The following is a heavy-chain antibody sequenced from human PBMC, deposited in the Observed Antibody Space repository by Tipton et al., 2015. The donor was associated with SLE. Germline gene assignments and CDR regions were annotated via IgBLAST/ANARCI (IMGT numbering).Heavy chain of an antibody. D-gene: IGHD3-16*01. J-gene: IGHJ4*02. CDR2: IRADGSNK. CDR3: AGGTGAYFDH. V-gene: IGHV3-30*02. Sequence: SGFTYSGYAKHWVRQAPGKGLEWVAFIRADGSNKDYADSVKGRFTISRDNSKNTLYLQMNRLRVEDTAVYYCAGGTGAYFDHWGQGTLVTVSS. CDR1: GFTYSGYA.